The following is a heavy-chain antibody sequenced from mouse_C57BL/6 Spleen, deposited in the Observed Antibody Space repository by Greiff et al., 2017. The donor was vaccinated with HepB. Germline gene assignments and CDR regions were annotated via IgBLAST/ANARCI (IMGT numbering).Heavy chain of an antibody. J-gene: IGHJ3*01. CDR2: IDPSDSYT. CDR1: GYTFTSYW. CDR3: ARKSNYGFAY. D-gene: IGHD2-5*01. V-gene: IGHV1-50*01. Sequence: QVQLQQPGAELVKPGASVKLSCKASGYTFTSYWMQWVKQRPGQGLEWIGEIDPSDSYTNYNQKFKGKATLTVDTSSSTAYMQLSSLTSEDSAVYYCARKSNYGFAYWGQGTLVTVSA.